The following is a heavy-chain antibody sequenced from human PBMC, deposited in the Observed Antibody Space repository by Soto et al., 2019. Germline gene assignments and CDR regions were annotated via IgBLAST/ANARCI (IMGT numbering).Heavy chain of an antibody. D-gene: IGHD2-15*01. J-gene: IGHJ4*02. CDR2: MNPNSGNT. CDR3: ARGAGRLYCSGGSCYPNDFDY. Sequence: QVQLVQSGAEVKKPGASVKVSCKASGYTFTSYDINWVRQATGQGLEWMGWMNPNSGNTGYAQKFQGRVTMTRNTSRSTAYMELSSLRSEDTAVYYCARGAGRLYCSGGSCYPNDFDYWGQGTLVTVSS. CDR1: GYTFTSYD. V-gene: IGHV1-8*01.